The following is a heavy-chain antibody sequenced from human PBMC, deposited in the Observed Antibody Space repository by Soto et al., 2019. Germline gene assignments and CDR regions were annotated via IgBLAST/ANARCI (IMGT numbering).Heavy chain of an antibody. J-gene: IGHJ6*02. V-gene: IGHV3-48*02. CDR2: ISSSSSTI. Sequence: EVQLVESGGGLVQPGGSPRLSCAASGFTFSSYSMNWVRQAPGKGLEWVSYISSSSSTIYYADSVKGRFTISRDNAKNSLYLQMNSLRDEDTAVYYCAREEGIAAAGTVHYYYGMDVWGQGTTVTVSS. CDR1: GFTFSSYS. D-gene: IGHD6-13*01. CDR3: AREEGIAAAGTVHYYYGMDV.